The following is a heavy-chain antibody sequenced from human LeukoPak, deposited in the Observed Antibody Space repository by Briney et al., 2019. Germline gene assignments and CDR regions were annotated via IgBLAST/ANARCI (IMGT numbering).Heavy chain of an antibody. V-gene: IGHV3-15*01. Sequence: GGSLRLSCAVSGFTFSDAWMTWVRQAPGRGLEWVGRIKSKTDGGTTDYAAPVKGRFTIARDDSKNTLYWQMNNLKTEDTAVYYCSRLLSTGGYWGQGTLVTVSS. D-gene: IGHD2-2*01. CDR2: IKSKTDGGTT. CDR1: GFTFSDAW. CDR3: SRLLSTGGY. J-gene: IGHJ4*02.